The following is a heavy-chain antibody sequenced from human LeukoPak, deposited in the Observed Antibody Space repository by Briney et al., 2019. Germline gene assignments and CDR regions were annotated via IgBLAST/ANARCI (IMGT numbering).Heavy chain of an antibody. CDR3: ARGSKDYYDSSTFFTS. J-gene: IGHJ2*01. CDR1: GYTFTSYS. D-gene: IGHD3-22*01. Sequence: GASVKVSCKASGYTFTSYSMHWVRQAPGHRLEWMGWINVGNGNTKYSQKFQGRVTISRDTSASTAYMEVSSLRSEDTAVYYCARGSKDYYDSSTFFTSWGRGTLVTVTS. CDR2: INVGNGNT. V-gene: IGHV1-3*01.